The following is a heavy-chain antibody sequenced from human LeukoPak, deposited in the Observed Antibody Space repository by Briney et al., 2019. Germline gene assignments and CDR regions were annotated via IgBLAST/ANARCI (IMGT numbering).Heavy chain of an antibody. CDR3: ARGGSGWYAYYFDY. V-gene: IGHV3-7*01. D-gene: IGHD6-19*01. Sequence: GGSLRLSCEASGFIFSNYWMAWVRQAPGKGLEWVANIKQDGSERYFVDSVKGRFTISRDNAKNSLYLQMNSLRAEDTAAYYCARGGSGWYAYYFDYWGQGTLVTVSS. CDR1: GFIFSNYW. J-gene: IGHJ4*02. CDR2: IKQDGSER.